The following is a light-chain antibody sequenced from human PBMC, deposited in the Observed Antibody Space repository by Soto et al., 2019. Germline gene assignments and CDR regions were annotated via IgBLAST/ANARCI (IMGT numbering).Light chain of an antibody. Sequence: DVVVSQSPLSLPVPLGQPASISCRSSQSLVYSDGHTYLIWFQQRPGQSPRRLIYKVSDRDSGVPDRCRGSGSRTDCTLKISRVEDEGVGVYYCRQGTHWPPWTFGEGPKLQI. V-gene: IGKV2-30*01. CDR1: QSLVYSDGHTY. CDR2: KVS. J-gene: IGKJ1*01. CDR3: RQGTHWPPWT.